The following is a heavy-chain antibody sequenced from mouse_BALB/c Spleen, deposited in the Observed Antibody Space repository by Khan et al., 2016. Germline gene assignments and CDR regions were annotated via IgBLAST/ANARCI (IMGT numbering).Heavy chain of an antibody. Sequence: DLVKPGASVKLSCKASGYTFTSYWINWIKQRPGQGLEWIGRIAPGSGSTYYNEMFKGKATLTEDTSSSTAYIQLSSLSSEDSAVXSCASVGFSSWFAYWCQWTLVPVSA. CDR3: ASVGFSSWFAY. CDR2: IAPGSGST. J-gene: IGHJ3*01. V-gene: IGHV1S41*01. D-gene: IGHD2-2*01. CDR1: GYTFTSYW.